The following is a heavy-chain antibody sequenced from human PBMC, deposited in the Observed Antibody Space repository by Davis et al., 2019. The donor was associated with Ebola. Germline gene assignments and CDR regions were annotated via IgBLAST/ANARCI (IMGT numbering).Heavy chain of an antibody. CDR3: ARQGAPYSAPAN. J-gene: IGHJ4*02. CDR1: GYSFTSYW. CDR2: IYPGDSDT. D-gene: IGHD1-26*01. V-gene: IGHV5-51*01. Sequence: PGGSLRLSCKGSGYSFTSYWIGWVRQLPGKGLEWMGIIYPGDSDTRYSPSFQGQVTISADKSITTAYLQWSSLKASDTAMYYCARQGAPYSAPANWGQGTLVTVSS.